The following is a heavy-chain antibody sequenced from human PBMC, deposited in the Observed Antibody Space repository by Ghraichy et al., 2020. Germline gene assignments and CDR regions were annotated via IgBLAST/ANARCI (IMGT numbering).Heavy chain of an antibody. J-gene: IGHJ4*02. D-gene: IGHD4-23*01. CDR3: ARDQNDYGGTTTGYFDY. Sequence: GESLNISCAASGFTFSSYWMSWVRQAPGKGLEWVANIKQDGSEKYYVDSVKGRFTISRDNAKNSLYLQMNSLRAEDTAVYYCARDQNDYGGTTTGYFDYWGQGTLVTVSS. CDR2: IKQDGSEK. CDR1: GFTFSSYW. V-gene: IGHV3-7*03.